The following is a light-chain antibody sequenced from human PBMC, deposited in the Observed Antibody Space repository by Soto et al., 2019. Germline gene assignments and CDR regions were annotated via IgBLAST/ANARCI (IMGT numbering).Light chain of an antibody. J-gene: IGLJ1*01. V-gene: IGLV2-14*01. Sequence: ALAQPGSMAGSPGQAITISSTGTSGDLGTDNRGSWYQQHPGKAPKLIIYEVTDRPSGVSNRFSGSKSGNTASLTISALQAEDEAEYYCSSYTNINTRACVFGTGTKVTVL. CDR3: SSYTNINTRACV. CDR1: SGDLGTDNR. CDR2: EVT.